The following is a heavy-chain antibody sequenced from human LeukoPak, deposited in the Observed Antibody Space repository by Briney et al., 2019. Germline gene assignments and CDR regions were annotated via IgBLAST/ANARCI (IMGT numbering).Heavy chain of an antibody. Sequence: ASVKVSCKGFGYTFTSYGISWVRQVPGEGLEWMGRISTYDDGSSNAQKFQGRVALTKDTSTNTAYMELTSLTSDDTAIYYCARDFLRYASGTFVDVFDIWGQGTMVTVSS. V-gene: IGHV1-18*01. D-gene: IGHD3-10*01. J-gene: IGHJ3*02. CDR3: ARDFLRYASGTFVDVFDI. CDR1: GYTFTSYG. CDR2: ISTYDDGS.